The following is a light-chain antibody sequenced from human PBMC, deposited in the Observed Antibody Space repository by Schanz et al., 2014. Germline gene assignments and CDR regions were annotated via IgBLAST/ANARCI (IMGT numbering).Light chain of an antibody. CDR1: QDISSY. CDR2: DAS. V-gene: IGKV1-33*01. J-gene: IGKJ5*01. Sequence: DIPMTQSPSSLSASVGDRVTITCQASQDISSYLGWYQQKPGKAPKLLIYDASNLESGVPSRFSGSQSGTFFTFIISSLQPEDIATYYCQQYDNLPITFGQGTRLEVK. CDR3: QQYDNLPIT.